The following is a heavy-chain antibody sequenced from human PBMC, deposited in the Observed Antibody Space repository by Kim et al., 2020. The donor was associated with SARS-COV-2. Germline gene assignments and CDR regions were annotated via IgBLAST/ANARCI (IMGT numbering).Heavy chain of an antibody. Sequence: ASVKVSCKASGYTFTGYYMHWVRQAPGQGLEWMGRINPNSGGTNYAQKFQGRVTMTRDTSISTAYMELSRLRSDDTAVYYCARTTTTKPVAVYYFDYWGQGTLVTVSS. V-gene: IGHV1-2*06. CDR1: GYTFTGYY. CDR3: ARTTTTKPVAVYYFDY. D-gene: IGHD6-19*01. CDR2: INPNSGGT. J-gene: IGHJ4*02.